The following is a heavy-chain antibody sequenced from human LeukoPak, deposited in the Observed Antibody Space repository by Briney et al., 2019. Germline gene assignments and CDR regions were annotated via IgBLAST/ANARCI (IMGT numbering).Heavy chain of an antibody. V-gene: IGHV4-34*01. D-gene: IGHD3-10*01. CDR3: ARGNYYGSGTLGAFDI. Sequence: PSETLSLTCAVYGGSFSGYYWSWIRQPPGKGLEWIGEINHSGSTNYIPPLKSRVTISVDTSTNQFSLKLRSVTAADTAVYYCARGNYYGSGTLGAFDIWGQGTMVTVSS. J-gene: IGHJ3*02. CDR1: GGSFSGYY. CDR2: INHSGST.